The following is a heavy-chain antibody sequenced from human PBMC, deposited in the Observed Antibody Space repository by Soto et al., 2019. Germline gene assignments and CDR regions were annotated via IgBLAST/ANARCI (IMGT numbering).Heavy chain of an antibody. CDR3: AREHLVTVTTASYYYYGMDV. V-gene: IGHV1-46*01. CDR2: IKPSGGST. D-gene: IGHD4-17*01. J-gene: IGHJ6*02. CDR1: GYTFTSYY. Sequence: QVQLVQSGAEVKKPGASVKVSCKASGYTFTSYYMHWVRQAPGQGLEWMGIIKPSGGSTSYAQKFTGRVTMTRDTSTSTVYMELSSLRSEDTAVYYCAREHLVTVTTASYYYYGMDVCGQGNTVTVSS.